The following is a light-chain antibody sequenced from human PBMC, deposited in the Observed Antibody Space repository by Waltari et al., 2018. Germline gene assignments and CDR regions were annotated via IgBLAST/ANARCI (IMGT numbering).Light chain of an antibody. Sequence: NFMLTQPLSVSESPGKTVTISCTGSSGSIASNYVQWYQQRPGSVPTTLISENNQRPSGVPDRCSGSIDSSSNSASLTISGLKTEDEADYYCQSYDSTIVVFGGGTRLTVL. CDR2: ENN. CDR3: QSYDSTIVV. J-gene: IGLJ2*01. V-gene: IGLV6-57*02. CDR1: SGSIASNY.